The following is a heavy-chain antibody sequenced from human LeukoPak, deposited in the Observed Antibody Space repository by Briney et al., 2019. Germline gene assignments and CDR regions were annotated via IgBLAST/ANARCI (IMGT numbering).Heavy chain of an antibody. D-gene: IGHD6-19*01. V-gene: IGHV1-69*05. CDR2: IIPIFGTA. CDR3: ARGGSPGLYIAVAA. Sequence: ASVKVSCKASGGTFSSYAISWVRQAPGQGLEWMGGIIPIFGTANYAQKFQGRVTITTDESTSTAYMELSSLRSEDTAVYYCARGGSPGLYIAVAAWGQGTLVTVSS. J-gene: IGHJ5*02. CDR1: GGTFSSYA.